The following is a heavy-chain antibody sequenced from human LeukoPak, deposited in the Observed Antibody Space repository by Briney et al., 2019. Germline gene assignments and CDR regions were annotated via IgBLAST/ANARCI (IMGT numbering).Heavy chain of an antibody. CDR1: GYTFTSYG. J-gene: IGHJ6*02. Sequence: GASVKVSCTASGYTFTSYGISWVRQAPGQGLEWMGWISAYNGNTNYAQKLQGRVTMTTDTSTSTAYMELRSLRSDDTAVYYCASGPPIVVVPAATDSYYYYYGMDVWGQGTTVTVSS. CDR2: ISAYNGNT. CDR3: ASGPPIVVVPAATDSYYYYYGMDV. V-gene: IGHV1-18*01. D-gene: IGHD2-2*01.